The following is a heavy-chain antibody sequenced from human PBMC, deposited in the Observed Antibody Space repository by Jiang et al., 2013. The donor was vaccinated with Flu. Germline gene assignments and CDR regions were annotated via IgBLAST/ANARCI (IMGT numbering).Heavy chain of an antibody. J-gene: IGHJ4*02. D-gene: IGHD2-2*01. V-gene: IGHV1-69*04. CDR2: IIPILGIA. CDR3: ARDRLGDIVVVPAAMFYY. Sequence: EWMGRIIPILGIANYAQKFQGRVTITADKSTSTAYMELSSLRSEDTAVYYCARDRLGDIVVVPAAMFYYWGQGTLVTVSS.